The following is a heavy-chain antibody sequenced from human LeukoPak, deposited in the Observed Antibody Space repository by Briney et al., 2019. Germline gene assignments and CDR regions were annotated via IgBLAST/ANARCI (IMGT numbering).Heavy chain of an antibody. D-gene: IGHD5-12*01. CDR2: IYYSGST. V-gene: IGHV4-59*01. CDR3: ARESGYDYLFDY. CDR1: GGSISSYY. J-gene: IGHJ4*02. Sequence: NASETLSLTCTVSGGSISSYYWSWIRQPPGKGLEWIGYIYYSGSTNYNPSLKSRVTISVDTSKNQFSLRLSSVTAADTAVYYCARESGYDYLFDYWGQGTLVTVSS.